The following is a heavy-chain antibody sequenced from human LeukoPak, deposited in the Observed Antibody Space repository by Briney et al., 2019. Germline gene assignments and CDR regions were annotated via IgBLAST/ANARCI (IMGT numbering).Heavy chain of an antibody. CDR1: GFTVSRYD. V-gene: IGHV3-21*01. CDR3: AREVMVRGVSADYYYYYGMDV. Sequence: GGSLRLSCAASGFTVSRYDMSWVRQAPGKGLECVSTISRTVTTTYYADSVKGRFTISRDNAKNSLYLQMNSLRAEDTAVYYCAREVMVRGVSADYYYYYGMDVWGQGTTVTVSS. D-gene: IGHD3-10*01. J-gene: IGHJ6*02. CDR2: ISRTVTTT.